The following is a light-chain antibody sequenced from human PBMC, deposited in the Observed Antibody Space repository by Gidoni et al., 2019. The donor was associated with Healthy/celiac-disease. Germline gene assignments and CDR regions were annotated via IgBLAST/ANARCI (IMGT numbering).Light chain of an antibody. CDR1: SSDVGSYDY. CDR3: SSYTSTSTLVV. V-gene: IGLV2-14*01. J-gene: IGLJ2*01. CDR2: EVS. Sequence: QSALTQPASVSGSPGQSITISCTGTSSDVGSYDYVSWYQQHPGKAPKLMIYEVSHRPSGVSNRFSGSKSGNMASLTISGLQAEDEADYYCSSYTSTSTLVVFGGGTKLT.